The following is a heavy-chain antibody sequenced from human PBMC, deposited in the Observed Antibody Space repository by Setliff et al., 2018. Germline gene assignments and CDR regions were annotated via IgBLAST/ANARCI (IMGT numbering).Heavy chain of an antibody. CDR2: MNPNSGNT. Sequence: GASVKVSCKASGYTFTSYDINWVRQATGQGLEWMGWMNPNSGNTGYAQKFQGRVTMTTDTSTSTAYMELRSLRSDDTAVYYCRRLVRFCTRVSCQRLSGGDFWGQGSLVTVSS. D-gene: IGHD2-2*01. CDR3: RRLVRFCTRVSCQRLSGGDF. CDR1: GYTFTSYD. V-gene: IGHV1-8*02. J-gene: IGHJ4*02.